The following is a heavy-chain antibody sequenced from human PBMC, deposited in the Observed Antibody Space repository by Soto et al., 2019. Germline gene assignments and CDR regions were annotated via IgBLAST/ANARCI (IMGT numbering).Heavy chain of an antibody. CDR2: IINGRSTI. CDR3: ASKRLYFYGLDV. Sequence: GGSLRLSCAASGFTFSSYSMNWVRQAPGKGLEWVSNIINGRSTIYYADSVKGRFTISRDNAKNSLYLQMTSLRAEDTAVYYCASKRLYFYGLDVWGQGTTVTVS. J-gene: IGHJ6*02. V-gene: IGHV3-48*04. CDR1: GFTFSSYS.